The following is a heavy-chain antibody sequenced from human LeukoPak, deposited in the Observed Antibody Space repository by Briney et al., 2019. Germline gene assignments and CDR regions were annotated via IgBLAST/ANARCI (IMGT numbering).Heavy chain of an antibody. Sequence: PSETLSLTCAVYGGSFSGYYWSWIRQPPGKGLEWIGEINHSGSTNYNPSLKSRVTISVDTPKNQFSLKLSSVTAADTAVYYCARKVAVADFDYWGQGTLVTVSS. J-gene: IGHJ4*02. CDR3: ARKVAVADFDY. CDR2: INHSGST. CDR1: GGSFSGYY. V-gene: IGHV4-34*01. D-gene: IGHD6-19*01.